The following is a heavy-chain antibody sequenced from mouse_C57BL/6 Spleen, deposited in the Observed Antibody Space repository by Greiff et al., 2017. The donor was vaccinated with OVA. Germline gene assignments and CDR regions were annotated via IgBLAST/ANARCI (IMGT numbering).Heavy chain of an antibody. CDR3: ARGGNYRYFDV. D-gene: IGHD2-1*01. J-gene: IGHJ1*03. CDR1: GYTFTSYW. CDR2: INPSNGGT. V-gene: IGHV1-53*01. Sequence: QVHVKQPGTELVKPGASVKLSCKASGYTFTSYWMHWVKQRPGQGLEWIGNINPSNGGTNYNEKFKSKATLTVDKSSSTAYMQLSSLTSEDSAVYYCARGGNYRYFDVWGTGTTVTVSS.